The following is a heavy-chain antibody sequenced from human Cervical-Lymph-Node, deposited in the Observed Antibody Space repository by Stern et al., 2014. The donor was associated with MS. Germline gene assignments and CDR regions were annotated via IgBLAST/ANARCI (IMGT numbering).Heavy chain of an antibody. Sequence: EVQLVESGGGLVRPGESLRLSCVVSGFTFGSYWMTWVRQAPGKGLEWVANIKYDGSEKNHVDSVKGRLPIPRENATNSLYLQMNSLRVEDTAVYFCARGYGSGYWVQGTRVTGSS. CDR3: ARGYGSGY. CDR2: IKYDGSEK. V-gene: IGHV3-7*01. J-gene: IGHJ4*02. D-gene: IGHD6-25*01. CDR1: GFTFGSYW.